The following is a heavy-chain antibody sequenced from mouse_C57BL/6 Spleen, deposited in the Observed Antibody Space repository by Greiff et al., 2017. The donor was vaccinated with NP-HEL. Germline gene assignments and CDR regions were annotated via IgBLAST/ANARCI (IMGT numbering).Heavy chain of an antibody. J-gene: IGHJ4*01. Sequence: QVQLQQSGPELVKPGASVKISCKASGYAFSSSWMNWVKQRPGKGLEWIGRIYPGDGDTNYNGKFKGKATLTADKSSSTAYMQLSSLTSEDSAVYFWASLFYYDYEGYAMDYWGQGTSVTVSS. D-gene: IGHD2-4*01. V-gene: IGHV1-82*01. CDR3: ASLFYYDYEGYAMDY. CDR2: IYPGDGDT. CDR1: GYAFSSSW.